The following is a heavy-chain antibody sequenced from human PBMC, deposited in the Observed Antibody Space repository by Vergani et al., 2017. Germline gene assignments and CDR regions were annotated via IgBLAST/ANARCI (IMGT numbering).Heavy chain of an antibody. CDR3: ASRRPRLNLGAKSNAGTFDS. Sequence: QVHLQQRGAGVLKPSETLSLTCGVIGGSLSGYFWSWIRQSPGRGLGWIGEITAIGSAKYSPSATSRVTISVDTSRGAFTLTVPSVTAADTGLYFCASRRPRLNLGAKSNAGTFDSWGQGTLVTVSS. CDR1: GGSLSGYF. V-gene: IGHV4-34*02. J-gene: IGHJ4*02. CDR2: ITAIGSA. D-gene: IGHD1-26*01.